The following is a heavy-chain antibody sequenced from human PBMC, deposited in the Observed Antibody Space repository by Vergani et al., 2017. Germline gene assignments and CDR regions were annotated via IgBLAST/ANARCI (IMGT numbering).Heavy chain of an antibody. CDR3: ASLTGTPRGGYYYYYMDV. V-gene: IGHV4-34*01. CDR2: INHSGST. CDR1: GGSFSGYY. Sequence: QVQLQQWGAGLLKPSETLSLTCAVYGGSFSGYYWSWIRQPPGKGLEWIGEINHSGSTNYNPSLKSRVTISVDTSKNQFSRKLSSVTAADTAVYYCASLTGTPRGGYYYYYMDVWGKGTTVTVSS. J-gene: IGHJ6*03. D-gene: IGHD1-20*01.